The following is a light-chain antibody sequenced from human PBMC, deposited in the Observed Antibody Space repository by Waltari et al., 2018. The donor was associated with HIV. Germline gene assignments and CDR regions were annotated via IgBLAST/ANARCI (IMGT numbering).Light chain of an antibody. CDR2: SVS. V-gene: IGLV2-14*03. CDR3: SSYTSNNTWV. Sequence: QSALTQPASVSGSLGQSITISCTRTRGDVGAYNYVSWYQQHPGEVHTVLIFSVSNRPSGVSSRFSGSKAGNTASLTLSGLQAEDEADYYCSSYTSNNTWVFGGGTKLTVL. J-gene: IGLJ3*02. CDR1: RGDVGAYNY.